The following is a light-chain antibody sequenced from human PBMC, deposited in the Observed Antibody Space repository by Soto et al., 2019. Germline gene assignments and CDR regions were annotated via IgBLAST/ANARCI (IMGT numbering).Light chain of an antibody. CDR3: QQYGSSRT. CDR1: QSVSSY. CDR2: DAS. V-gene: IGKV3-11*01. Sequence: SVLEQAPATLSLSPGGRATLSCRARQSVSSYLAWYQQKPGQAPRLLIYDASNRATGIPARFSGSGSGTDFTLTIRRLEPEDFAVYYCQQYGSSRTVGQGTKVDIK. J-gene: IGKJ1*01.